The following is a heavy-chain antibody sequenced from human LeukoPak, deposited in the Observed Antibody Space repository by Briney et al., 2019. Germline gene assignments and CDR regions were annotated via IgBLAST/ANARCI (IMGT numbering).Heavy chain of an antibody. D-gene: IGHD3-22*01. V-gene: IGHV3-66*01. CDR3: ARAGDSSGYSPDAFDI. J-gene: IGHJ3*02. Sequence: GGSLRLSCAASGFTFSSYGMSWVRQAPGKGLEWVSIIYSGGSTYYADSVKGRFTISRDNSKNTLYLQMNSLRAEDTAVYYCARAGDSSGYSPDAFDIWGQGTMVTVSS. CDR1: GFTFSSYG. CDR2: IYSGGST.